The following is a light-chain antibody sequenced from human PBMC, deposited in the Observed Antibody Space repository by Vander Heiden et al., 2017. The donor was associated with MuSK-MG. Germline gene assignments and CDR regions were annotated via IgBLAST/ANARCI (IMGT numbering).Light chain of an antibody. CDR2: DAS. Sequence: EIVMTQSPATLSVSPGERATLSCRASQSISNNLAWYQQRPGQAPSLLIYDASTRATGVPARFSGSGSGTEFTLTISSLQSEDFAVYYCQQVNNSPTFDQGTRLEIK. V-gene: IGKV3-15*01. CDR1: QSISNN. CDR3: QQVNNSPT. J-gene: IGKJ5*01.